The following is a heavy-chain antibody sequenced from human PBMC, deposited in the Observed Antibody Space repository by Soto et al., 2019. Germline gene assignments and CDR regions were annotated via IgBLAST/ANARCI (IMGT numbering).Heavy chain of an antibody. CDR3: ARGQVLRFLEWYFDL. D-gene: IGHD3-3*01. J-gene: IGHJ2*01. CDR2: ISSRGATI. V-gene: IGHV3-48*02. Sequence: EVQLVESGGVLVQPGGSLRLSCVGSGFTFSNYNMNWVRQAPGKGLEWVSHISSRGATIYYADSVKGRFTISRDNAKNSLYLQMNSLRDEDTAVYYCARGQVLRFLEWYFDLWGRGTLVTVSS. CDR1: GFTFSNYN.